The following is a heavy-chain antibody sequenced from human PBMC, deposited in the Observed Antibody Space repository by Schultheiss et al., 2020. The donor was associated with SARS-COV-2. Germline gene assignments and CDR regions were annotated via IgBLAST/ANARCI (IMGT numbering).Heavy chain of an antibody. V-gene: IGHV3-33*03. Sequence: GGSLRLSCEASEFTLSDYDIHWVRQAPGKGLEWVASRWYDGSKTYYVSSVRGRFTISRDTSKNTLILQMNSLRGEDTAVYYCAPRPSSSSSTTLDYWGQGTLVTVSS. D-gene: IGHD6-6*01. CDR2: RWYDGSKT. CDR3: APRPSSSSSTTLDY. CDR1: EFTLSDYD. J-gene: IGHJ4*02.